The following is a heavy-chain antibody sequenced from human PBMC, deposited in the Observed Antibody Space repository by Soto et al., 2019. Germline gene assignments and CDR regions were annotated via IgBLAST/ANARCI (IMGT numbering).Heavy chain of an antibody. CDR3: ARGRSDEWDS. CDR1: GYIFSNKW. J-gene: IGHJ4*02. D-gene: IGHD3-10*01. V-gene: IGHV5-10-1*01. CDR2: IDPSDSYL. Sequence: GESLKISCKASGYIFSNKWITWVRQIPGKGLEWMGRIDPSDSYLTYSPSFQGHITISVDKSISTAYLQWGSLKASDSGIYYCARGRSDEWDSWGQGTLVTVSS.